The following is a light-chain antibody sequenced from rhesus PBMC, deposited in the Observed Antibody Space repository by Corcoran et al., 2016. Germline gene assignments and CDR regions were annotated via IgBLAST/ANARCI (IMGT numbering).Light chain of an antibody. CDR1: QSLLPSNGYTY. V-gene: IGKV2-78*01. J-gene: IGKJ4*01. CDR3: EQNLQTPLT. CDR2: LVS. Sequence: DIVMTQTPLSLSVTPGEPASISCRSSQSLLPSNGYTYLHWYLQKPVQSPQLLIYLVSNRASGVPDRFSGSGSGTDLTLKISRVEAEDVGVYYCEQNLQTPLTFGGGTKVEIK.